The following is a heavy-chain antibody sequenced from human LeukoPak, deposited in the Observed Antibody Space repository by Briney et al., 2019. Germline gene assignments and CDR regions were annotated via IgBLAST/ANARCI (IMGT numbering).Heavy chain of an antibody. CDR3: AGDPGVVAFHYFDY. CDR1: GFTFSSHA. V-gene: IGHV3-23*01. Sequence: GGSLRLSCAASGFTFSSHAMVWVRQAPGKGLEWVSGIGGLGGSTYYAGSVKGRFTISRDNSQNTLYLHMNSLRAGDTAVYYCAGDPGVVAFHYFDYWGQGSLVTVSS. CDR2: IGGLGGST. J-gene: IGHJ4*02. D-gene: IGHD3-3*01.